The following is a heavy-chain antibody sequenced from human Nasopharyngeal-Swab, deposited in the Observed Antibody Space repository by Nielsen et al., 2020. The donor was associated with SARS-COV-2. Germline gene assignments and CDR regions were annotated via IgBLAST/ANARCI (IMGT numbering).Heavy chain of an antibody. J-gene: IGHJ4*02. D-gene: IGHD6-13*01. CDR2: ISGSGGST. V-gene: IGHV3-23*01. CDR3: AKALYSSSPTSY. CDR1: GFTFSSNA. Sequence: GESPNISCAASGFTFSSNAISWVRQAPGKGLEWDSAISGSGGSTYYADSAKSRFTITRDNSKDTLYLQRNSLGAADTAVYYCAKALYSSSPTSYWGQGTLVTVSS.